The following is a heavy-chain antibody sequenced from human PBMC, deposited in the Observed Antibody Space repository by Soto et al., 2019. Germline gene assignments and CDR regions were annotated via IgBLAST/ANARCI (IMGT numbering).Heavy chain of an antibody. CDR3: ARGGGIVVVSAPYYH. D-gene: IGHD2-21*01. V-gene: IGHV1-2*04. Sequence: ASVKVSCKASGYTFTGYYMHWVRQAPGQGLEWMGWINPNSGGTNYAQKFQGWVTMTRDTSISTAYMELSRLRSDDTAVYYCARGGGIVVVSAPYYHWGQGTLVTVSS. CDR2: INPNSGGT. CDR1: GYTFTGYY. J-gene: IGHJ4*02.